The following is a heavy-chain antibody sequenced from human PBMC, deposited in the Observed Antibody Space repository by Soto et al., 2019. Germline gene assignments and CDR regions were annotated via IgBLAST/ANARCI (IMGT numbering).Heavy chain of an antibody. Sequence: QVQLEQSGAELKKLGSSVKVSCEASGGSFMSYSFTWVRQAPVQGLEWMGRIIPIQNKANYALKFQYRVTITADRSTMTVYMALRSLRPEDTAVYYCAKSLIFVDHAYMDVWGKGTTVTVSS. CDR3: AKSLIFVDHAYMDV. CDR2: IIPIQNKA. V-gene: IGHV1-69*02. CDR1: GGSFMSYS. J-gene: IGHJ6*03. D-gene: IGHD3-3*01.